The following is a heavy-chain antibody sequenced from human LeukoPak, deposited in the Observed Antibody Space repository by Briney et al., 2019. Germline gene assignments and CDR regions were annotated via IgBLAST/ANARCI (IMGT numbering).Heavy chain of an antibody. Sequence: SETLSLTCTVSGGSISSSNYYWGWIRQPPGKGLEWIGSIYYSGTTYYSSSLKSRVIISVDTSKNQFSLKLSSVTATDTAVYYCARKIDYWGQGTLVTVSS. CDR1: GGSISSSNYY. CDR2: IYYSGTT. CDR3: ARKIDY. J-gene: IGHJ4*02. V-gene: IGHV4-39*01.